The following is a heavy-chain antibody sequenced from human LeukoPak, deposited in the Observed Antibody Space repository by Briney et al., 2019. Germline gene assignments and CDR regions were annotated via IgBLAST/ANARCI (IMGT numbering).Heavy chain of an antibody. CDR1: GYTFTGYY. V-gene: IGHV1-2*02. CDR3: ARAHFPSSYGSSWYGGNDY. J-gene: IGHJ4*02. Sequence: ASVKVSCKASGYTFTGYYMHWVRQAPGQGLEWMGWINPNSGGTNYAQKFQGRVTMTRDTSISTAYMELSRLRSDDTAVYYCARAHFPSSYGSSWYGGNDYWGQGTLVTVSS. CDR2: INPNSGGT. D-gene: IGHD6-13*01.